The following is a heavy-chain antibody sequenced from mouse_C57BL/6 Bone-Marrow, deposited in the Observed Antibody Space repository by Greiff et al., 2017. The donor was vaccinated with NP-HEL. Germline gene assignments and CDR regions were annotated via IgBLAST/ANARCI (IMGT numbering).Heavy chain of an antibody. V-gene: IGHV5-6*02. J-gene: IGHJ2*01. CDR1: GFTFSSYG. Sequence: EVKLEESGGDLVKPGGSLKLSCAASGFTFSSYGMSWVRQTPDKRLEWVATISSGGSYTYYPDSVKGRFTISRDNAKNTLYLQMSSLKSEDTAMYYCARIYWYYFDYWGQGTTLTVSS. CDR2: ISSGGSYT. D-gene: IGHD2-1*01. CDR3: ARIYWYYFDY.